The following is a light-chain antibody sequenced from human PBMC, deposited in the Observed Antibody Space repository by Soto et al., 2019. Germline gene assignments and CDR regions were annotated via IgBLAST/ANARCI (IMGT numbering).Light chain of an antibody. CDR1: SSDVGAYNS. V-gene: IGLV2-14*02. Sequence: QSVLAQPASVSGSPGQSITISCTGTSSDVGAYNSVSWYQQHPHKAPQVIIYKGTQRPSGVSNRFSGSTSGNAASLTISGLQADDEADYYCTSYTPSSTLFYVFGSGTKVTVL. J-gene: IGLJ1*01. CDR3: TSYTPSSTLFYV. CDR2: KGT.